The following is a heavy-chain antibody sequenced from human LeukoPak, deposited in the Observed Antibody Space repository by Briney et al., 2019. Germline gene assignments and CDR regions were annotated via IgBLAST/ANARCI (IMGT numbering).Heavy chain of an antibody. V-gene: IGHV4-38-2*02. CDR1: GYPVNSNYY. J-gene: IGHJ4*02. CDR3: ARVTEHQYYHSGFHY. Sequence: PSETLSLTCSVSGYPVNSNYYWGWIRQPPGKGLEWIGTFYPGGSIYYNPSLKSRLTMSVDTSKNQFSLNLTSVTAADTAVYFCARVTEHQYYHSGFHYWGQGTLVTVSS. CDR2: FYPGGSI. D-gene: IGHD3-10*01.